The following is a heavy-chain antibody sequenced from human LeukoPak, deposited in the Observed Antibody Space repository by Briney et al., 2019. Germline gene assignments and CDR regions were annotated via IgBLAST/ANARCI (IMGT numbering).Heavy chain of an antibody. J-gene: IGHJ5*02. CDR3: ARGSAITMVRGVIRRWFDP. V-gene: IGHV4-59*12. Sequence: SETLSLTCSVSGGSISSDYWAWIRQPPGKGPEWIGYMYYTGSTNYNPSLKSRVTISVDTSKNQFSLKVSSVTAADTAVYYCARGSAITMVRGVIRRWFDPWGQGTLVTVSS. CDR1: GGSISSDY. D-gene: IGHD3-10*01. CDR2: MYYTGST.